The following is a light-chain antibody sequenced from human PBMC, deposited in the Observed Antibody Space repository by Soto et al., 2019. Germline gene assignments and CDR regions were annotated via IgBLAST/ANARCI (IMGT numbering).Light chain of an antibody. CDR2: DVN. V-gene: IGLV2-14*03. CDR1: RTDVDGYDY. Sequence: QSALTQPASVSGSPGQSIAISCTGARTDVDGYDYVSWYQQHPGQAPQLIIYDVNNRPSGVSNRFSGSKSGDTASLTISGLQAEDEADYYCSSYTSSTTFFVFGAGTKLTVL. J-gene: IGLJ1*01. CDR3: SSYTSSTTFFV.